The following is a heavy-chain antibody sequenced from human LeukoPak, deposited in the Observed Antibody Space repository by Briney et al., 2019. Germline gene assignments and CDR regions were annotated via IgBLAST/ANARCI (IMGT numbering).Heavy chain of an antibody. CDR1: GYTFTSYG. CDR3: ARGSDENYWGYCSSTSCYYFDT. J-gene: IGHJ4*02. V-gene: IGHV1-18*01. CDR2: ISAYNGNT. Sequence: ASVKVSCKPSGYTFTSYGISWVRQAPGQGLEWMGWISAYNGNTNYAQKLQGRVTMTTDTSTSTAYMELRSLRSDDTAVYSCARGSDENYWGYCSSTSCYYFDTGAREPWSPSPQ. D-gene: IGHD2-2*01.